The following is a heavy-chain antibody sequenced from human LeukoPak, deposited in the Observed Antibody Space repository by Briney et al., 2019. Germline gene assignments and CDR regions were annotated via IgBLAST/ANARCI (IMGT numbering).Heavy chain of an antibody. J-gene: IGHJ5*02. V-gene: IGHV2-5*02. D-gene: IGHD3-10*01. CDR1: GFSLSTSGVG. Sequence: GPTLVNPTQTLTLTCTFSGFSLSTSGVGVGWIRQPPGKALDWLALVYWDDDKRYSPSLRNRLTITKDTSKNQVLLTMTNMDPVDTATYFCSHLYYYGSRSYYKVWFDPWGLGTLLTASS. CDR3: SHLYYYGSRSYYKVWFDP. CDR2: VYWDDDK.